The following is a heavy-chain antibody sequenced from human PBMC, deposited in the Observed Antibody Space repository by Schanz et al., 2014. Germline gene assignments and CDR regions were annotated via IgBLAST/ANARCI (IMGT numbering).Heavy chain of an antibody. V-gene: IGHV3-23*04. Sequence: EADLVESGGGLIQPGGSLRLSCAASGFTFSSYAMSWVRQAPGKGLEWVSALSGSGGSTYYADSVKGRFTISRDNSKNTLYLQMNSLRTEDTAVYYCAKQIHYDILTVTRNWGQGTLVAVSS. D-gene: IGHD3-9*01. CDR1: GFTFSSYA. CDR2: LSGSGGST. J-gene: IGHJ4*02. CDR3: AKQIHYDILTVTRN.